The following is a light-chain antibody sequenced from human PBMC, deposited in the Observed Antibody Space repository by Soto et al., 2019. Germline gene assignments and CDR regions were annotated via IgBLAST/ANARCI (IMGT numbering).Light chain of an antibody. CDR1: QSVSSY. J-gene: IGKJ5*01. CDR2: DAS. Sequence: EIVLTHSPATLSLSPWEIATLSCRASQSVSSYLAWYQQKPGQAPRLLIYDASNRATGIPARFSGSGSGTDFTLTISSLEPEDFAVYYCQQRFNWQVTFGQGTRLEIK. CDR3: QQRFNWQVT. V-gene: IGKV3-11*01.